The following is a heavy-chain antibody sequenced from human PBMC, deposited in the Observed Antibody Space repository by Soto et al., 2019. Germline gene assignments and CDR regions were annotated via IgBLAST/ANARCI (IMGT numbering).Heavy chain of an antibody. CDR3: ARSHYYDILTGYPNYYYGMDV. Sequence: SVKVSCKASGGTFSSYAISWVRQAPGQGLEWMGGIIPIFGTANYAQKFQGRVTITADESTSTAYMELSSLRSEDTAVYYCARSHYYDILTGYPNYYYGMDVWGQGTTVTVSS. V-gene: IGHV1-69*13. CDR1: GGTFSSYA. D-gene: IGHD3-9*01. J-gene: IGHJ6*02. CDR2: IIPIFGTA.